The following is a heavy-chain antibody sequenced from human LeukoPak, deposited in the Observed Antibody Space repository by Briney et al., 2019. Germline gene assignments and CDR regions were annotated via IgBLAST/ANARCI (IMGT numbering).Heavy chain of an antibody. Sequence: SETLSLTCTVSGGSISSYYWSWIRQPPGKGLEWIGYIHTSGSTNYNPSLKSRVTISVDTSKNQFSLKLSSVTAADTAVYYCARRRTLGVSWGCCWFDPWGQGTLVTVSS. CDR1: GGSISSYY. CDR3: ARRRTLGVSWGCCWFDP. D-gene: IGHD3-16*01. J-gene: IGHJ5*02. CDR2: IHTSGST. V-gene: IGHV4-4*09.